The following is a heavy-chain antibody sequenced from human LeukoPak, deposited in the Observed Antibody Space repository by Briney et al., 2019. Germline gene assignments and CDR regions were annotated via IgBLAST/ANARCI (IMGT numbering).Heavy chain of an antibody. CDR1: GFTVSSNY. Sequence: PGGSLRLSCAASGFTVSSNYMSWARQAPGKGLEWVSVIYSGGSTYYADSVKGRFTISRDNSKNTLYLQMNSLGAEDTAVYYCATNSVYYFYYYMDVWGKGTTVTISS. CDR3: ATNSVYYFYYYMDV. J-gene: IGHJ6*03. D-gene: IGHD4-23*01. V-gene: IGHV3-66*01. CDR2: IYSGGST.